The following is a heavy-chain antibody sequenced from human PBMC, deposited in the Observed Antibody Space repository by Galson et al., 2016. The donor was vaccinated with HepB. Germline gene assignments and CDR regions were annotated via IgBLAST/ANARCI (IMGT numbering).Heavy chain of an antibody. CDR2: IYYSGTT. CDR1: GGSISSSSNY. Sequence: SETLSLTCSVSGGSISSSSNYWGWMRQPPGKGLEWIGNIYYSGTTYYNPSLKSRVTISVDTSKNQFSLKVKSVTATDTAVYYCARYAGYSSGWAFDSWGLGNLVTVSS. D-gene: IGHD6-19*01. V-gene: IGHV4-39*01. J-gene: IGHJ4*02. CDR3: ARYAGYSSGWAFDS.